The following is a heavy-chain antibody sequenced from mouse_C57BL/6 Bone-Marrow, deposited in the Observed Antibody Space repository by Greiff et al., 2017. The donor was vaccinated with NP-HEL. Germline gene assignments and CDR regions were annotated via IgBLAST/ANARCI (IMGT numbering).Heavy chain of an antibody. V-gene: IGHV5-12*01. CDR1: GFTFSDYY. Sequence: EVQGVESGGGLVQPGGSLKLSCAASGFTFSDYYMYWVRQTPEKRLEWVAYISNGGGSTYYPDTVKGRFTISRDNAKNTLYLQMSRLKSEDTAMYYCARHATTVVDWYFDVWGTGTTVTVSS. J-gene: IGHJ1*03. D-gene: IGHD1-1*01. CDR3: ARHATTVVDWYFDV. CDR2: ISNGGGST.